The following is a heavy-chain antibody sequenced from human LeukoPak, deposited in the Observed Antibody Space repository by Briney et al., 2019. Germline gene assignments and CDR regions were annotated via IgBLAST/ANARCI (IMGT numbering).Heavy chain of an antibody. CDR1: GGTFSSYA. CDR2: IIPIFGTA. V-gene: IGHV1-69*13. Sequence: ASVKVSCKASGGTFSSYAISWVRQAPGQGLEWMGGIIPIFGTANYAQKFQGRVTITAGESTSTAYMELSSLRSEDKAVYYCAREEISGWRGPFDYWGQGTLVTVSS. J-gene: IGHJ4*02. D-gene: IGHD6-19*01. CDR3: AREEISGWRGPFDY.